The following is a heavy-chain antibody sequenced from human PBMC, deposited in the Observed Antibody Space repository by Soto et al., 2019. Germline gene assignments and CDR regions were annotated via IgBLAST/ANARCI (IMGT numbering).Heavy chain of an antibody. CDR3: ARDVARRAGYGGYDYGWDDAFDI. CDR2: ISANNGNT. CDR1: GYTFTSYG. V-gene: IGHV1-18*01. J-gene: IGHJ3*02. Sequence: ASVKVSCKASGYTFTSYGISWVRQAPGQGLEWMGWISANNGNTNYAQKLQGRVTMTTDTSTSTAYMELRSLRSDDTAVYYCARDVARRAGYGGYDYGWDDAFDIWGQGTMVTVSS. D-gene: IGHD5-12*01.